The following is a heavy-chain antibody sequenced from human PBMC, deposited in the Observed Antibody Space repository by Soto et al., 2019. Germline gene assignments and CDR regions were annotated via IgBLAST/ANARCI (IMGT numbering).Heavy chain of an antibody. D-gene: IGHD4-17*01. V-gene: IGHV3-23*01. J-gene: IGHJ4*02. CDR3: AKSQFTVTYNPDY. Sequence: PGGSLRLSCAGAGFTFSSYAMSWVRQAPGKGLEWVSTISGSGGSTYYADSVKGRFTISRGNSKNTLYLQMDSLRAEDTAIYYCAKSQFTVTYNPDYWGQGTLVTVSS. CDR1: GFTFSSYA. CDR2: ISGSGGST.